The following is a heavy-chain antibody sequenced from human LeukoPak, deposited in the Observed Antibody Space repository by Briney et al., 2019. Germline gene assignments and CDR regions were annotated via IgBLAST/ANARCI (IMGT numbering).Heavy chain of an antibody. D-gene: IGHD1-26*01. J-gene: IGHJ4*02. CDR1: GGSISSYY. Sequence: PSETLSLTCTVSGGSISSYYWGWIRQPPGKGLEWIGYIYYSGSTNYNPSLKSRVTISVDTSKNQFSLKLSSVTAADTAVYYCALLWVGAPLGYFDYWGQGTLVTVSS. CDR3: ALLWVGAPLGYFDY. CDR2: IYYSGST. V-gene: IGHV4-59*01.